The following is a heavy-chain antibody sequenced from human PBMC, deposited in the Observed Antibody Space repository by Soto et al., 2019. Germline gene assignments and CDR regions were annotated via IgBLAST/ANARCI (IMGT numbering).Heavy chain of an antibody. CDR1: GGSISSYY. CDR2: IYYGGST. V-gene: IGHV4-59*01. J-gene: IGHJ4*02. D-gene: IGHD6-13*01. CDR3: ARSPGSAAAPRFDY. Sequence: SETLSLTCTVSGGSISSYYWSWIRQPPGKGLEWIGYIYYGGSTNYNPSLKSRVTISVDTSKNQFSLKLSSVTAADTAVYYCARSPGSAAAPRFDYWGQGTLVTVSS.